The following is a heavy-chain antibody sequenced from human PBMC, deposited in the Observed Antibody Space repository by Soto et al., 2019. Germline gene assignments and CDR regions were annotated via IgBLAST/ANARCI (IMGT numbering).Heavy chain of an antibody. CDR3: ARDRTQGYCSGGSCYSFPLPNDY. CDR1: GYTFTSYG. Sequence: ASVKVSCKASGYTFTSYGISWVRQAPGQGLEWMGWISAYNGNTNYAQKLQGRVTMTTDTSTSTAYMELRSLRSDDTAVYYCARDRTQGYCSGGSCYSFPLPNDYWGQGTLVTVSS. J-gene: IGHJ4*02. V-gene: IGHV1-18*01. CDR2: ISAYNGNT. D-gene: IGHD2-15*01.